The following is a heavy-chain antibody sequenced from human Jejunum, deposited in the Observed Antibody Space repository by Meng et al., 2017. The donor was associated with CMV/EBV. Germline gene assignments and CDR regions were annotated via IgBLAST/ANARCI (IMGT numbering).Heavy chain of an antibody. CDR3: AKVGFGWYSIDY. J-gene: IGHJ4*02. V-gene: IGHV3-30*02. CDR2: IYDGKDE. D-gene: IGHD6-19*01. Sequence: GRWVGVGGVPVQLGGSLRLSCVVSGFSLSTFGMHWLRQAPGKGPEWVAFIYDGKDESYADPVKGRFTISTDNSKNTMYLQMNTLGPEDTAVYYCAKVGFGWYSIDYWGQGTLVTVSS. CDR1: GFSLSTFG.